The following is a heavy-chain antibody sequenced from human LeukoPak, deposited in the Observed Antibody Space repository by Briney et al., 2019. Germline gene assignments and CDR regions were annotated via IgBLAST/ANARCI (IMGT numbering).Heavy chain of an antibody. Sequence: SETLSLTCTVSGGSISSSSYYWGWIRQPPGKGLEWIGSIYYSGSTYYNPSLKSRVTISVDTSKNQFSLKLSSVSAADTAVYYCARHIAAAGTDTSKNFDYWGQGTLVTVSS. CDR2: IYYSGST. CDR1: GGSISSSSYY. V-gene: IGHV4-39*01. CDR3: ARHIAAAGTDTSKNFDY. J-gene: IGHJ4*02. D-gene: IGHD6-13*01.